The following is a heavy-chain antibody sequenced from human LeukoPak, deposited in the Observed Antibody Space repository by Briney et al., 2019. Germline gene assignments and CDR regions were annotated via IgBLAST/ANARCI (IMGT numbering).Heavy chain of an antibody. CDR1: GFTFSSYA. J-gene: IGHJ4*02. Sequence: PGGSLRLSCVASGFTFSSYAMSWVRQAPGKGLEWVSGISGSGGSTYYVDSVKGRFTISRDNSKNTLFLQMNSLRAEDTAVYYCAKETYSSGWYPYFDYWGQGTLVTVSS. V-gene: IGHV3-23*01. D-gene: IGHD6-19*01. CDR2: ISGSGGST. CDR3: AKETYSSGWYPYFDY.